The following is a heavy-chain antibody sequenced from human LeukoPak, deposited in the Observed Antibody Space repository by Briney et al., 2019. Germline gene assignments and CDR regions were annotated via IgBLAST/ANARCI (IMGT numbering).Heavy chain of an antibody. CDR1: GFTFSSYS. D-gene: IGHD3-10*01. J-gene: IGHJ3*02. V-gene: IGHV3-21*04. CDR3: ARDLRTYYYGSGSRNDAFDI. CDR2: ISSSSSCI. Sequence: GGSLRLSCTASGFTFSSYSMNWVRQAPGKGLEWVSSISSSSSCIYYADSVKGRFTISRDNSKNTLYLQMNSLRADDTAVYYCARDLRTYYYGSGSRNDAFDIWGQGTLVTVSS.